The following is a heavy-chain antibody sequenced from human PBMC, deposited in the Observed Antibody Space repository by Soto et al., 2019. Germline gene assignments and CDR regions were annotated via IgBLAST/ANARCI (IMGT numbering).Heavy chain of an antibody. D-gene: IGHD6-13*01. CDR1: GFTFSSYS. CDR2: ISSSSSYI. Sequence: EVQLVESGGGLVKPGGSLRLSCAASGFTFSSYSMNWVRQAPGKGLEWVSSISSSSSYIYYADSVKGRFTISRDNAKNSLYLQMNSLRAEDTAVYYCARDRVADSSSWYDYYYGMDVWGQVTTVTVSS. V-gene: IGHV3-21*01. CDR3: ARDRVADSSSWYDYYYGMDV. J-gene: IGHJ6*02.